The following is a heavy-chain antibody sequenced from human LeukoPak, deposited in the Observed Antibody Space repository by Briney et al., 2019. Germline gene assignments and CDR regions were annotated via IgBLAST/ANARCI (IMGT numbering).Heavy chain of an antibody. J-gene: IGHJ5*02. Sequence: SETLSLTCTVSGGSISRSRYYWGWIRQPPGKGLEWIGSIYYTGSTYYNPSLKSRVTISVDTSKNQFSLKLSSVTAADTAVYYCARGGPGLLWFGELLNNWFDPWGQGTLVTVSS. CDR2: IYYTGST. V-gene: IGHV4-39*07. D-gene: IGHD3-10*01. CDR1: GGSISRSRYY. CDR3: ARGGPGLLWFGELLNNWFDP.